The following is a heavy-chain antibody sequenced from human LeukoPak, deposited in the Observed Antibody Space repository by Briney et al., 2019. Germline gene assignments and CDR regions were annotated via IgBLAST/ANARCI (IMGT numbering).Heavy chain of an antibody. CDR2: FYISGGT. CDR3: ASLGGFAI. J-gene: IGHJ3*02. Sequence: SETLSLTCTVSGDSISSGSYYWNWIRHPAGKGLEWIGRFYISGGTNYNPSLKSRVTISVDTSKNQFSLKLTSVTAADTAVYYCASLGGFAIWGQGTVVTVS. V-gene: IGHV4-61*02. CDR1: GDSISSGSYY.